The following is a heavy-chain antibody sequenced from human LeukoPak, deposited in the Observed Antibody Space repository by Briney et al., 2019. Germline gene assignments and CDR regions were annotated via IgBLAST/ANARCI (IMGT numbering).Heavy chain of an antibody. V-gene: IGHV3-30*02. Sequence: PGGSLRLSCAASGFTFSSYGMHWVRQAPGKGLEWVAFIRYDGSNKYYADSVKGRFTISRDNSKNTLYLQMNSLRAEDTAVYYCAKCNRYYYDSSGYSAADYWGQGTLVTVSS. CDR2: IRYDGSNK. CDR1: GFTFSSYG. J-gene: IGHJ4*02. CDR3: AKCNRYYYDSSGYSAADY. D-gene: IGHD3-22*01.